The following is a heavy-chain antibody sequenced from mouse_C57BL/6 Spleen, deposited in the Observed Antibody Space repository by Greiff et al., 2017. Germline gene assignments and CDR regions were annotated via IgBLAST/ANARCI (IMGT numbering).Heavy chain of an antibody. CDR2: IDPSDSYT. J-gene: IGHJ2*01. D-gene: IGHD1-2*01. Sequence: QVQLQQPGAELVMPGASVKLSCKASGYTFTSYWMHWVKQRPGQGLEWIGEIDPSDSYTNYNQKFKGKSTLTVDKSSSTAYMQLSSLTSEDSAVYSCARETTADYWGQGTTLTVSS. CDR3: ARETTADY. CDR1: GYTFTSYW. V-gene: IGHV1-69*01.